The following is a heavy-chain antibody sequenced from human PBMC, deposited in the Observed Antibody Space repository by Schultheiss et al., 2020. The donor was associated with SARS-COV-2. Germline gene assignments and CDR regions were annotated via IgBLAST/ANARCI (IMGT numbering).Heavy chain of an antibody. Sequence: SETLSLTCAVYGGSFSGYYWSWIRQPAGKGLEWIGSIYTSGSTNYNPSLKSRVTISVDTSKNQFSLKLSSVTAADTAVYYCARGVYSSSWSGAFDIWGQGTMVTVSS. CDR2: IYTSGST. V-gene: IGHV4-59*10. CDR1: GGSFSGYY. CDR3: ARGVYSSSWSGAFDI. D-gene: IGHD6-13*01. J-gene: IGHJ3*02.